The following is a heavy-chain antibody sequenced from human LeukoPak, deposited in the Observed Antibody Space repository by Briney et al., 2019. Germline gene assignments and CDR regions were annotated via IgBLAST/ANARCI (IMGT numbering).Heavy chain of an antibody. J-gene: IGHJ4*02. Sequence: GGSLRLSCAASGFTFSSYAMTWVRQAPGKGLEWVSAISGSGGSTYYTDSVKGRFTISRDNSKNTLYLQMNSLRAEDTAVYYCAKGDLGYCSSTNCNDYWGQGTLATIS. D-gene: IGHD2-2*01. V-gene: IGHV3-23*01. CDR1: GFTFSSYA. CDR3: AKGDLGYCSSTNCNDY. CDR2: ISGSGGST.